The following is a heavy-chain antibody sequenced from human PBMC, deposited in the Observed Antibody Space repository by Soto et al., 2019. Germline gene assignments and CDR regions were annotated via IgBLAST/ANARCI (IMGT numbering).Heavy chain of an antibody. CDR3: ARDGLPAYGDYDSE. V-gene: IGHV4-59*01. CDR1: GGSISSYY. D-gene: IGHD4-17*01. CDR2: IYYSGST. J-gene: IGHJ4*02. Sequence: SETLSLTCTVSGGSISSYYWSWIRQPPGKGLEWIGYIYYSGSTNYNPSLKSRVTISVDTSKNQFSLKLSSVTAADTAVYYCARDGLPAYGDYDSEWGQGTLVTVSS.